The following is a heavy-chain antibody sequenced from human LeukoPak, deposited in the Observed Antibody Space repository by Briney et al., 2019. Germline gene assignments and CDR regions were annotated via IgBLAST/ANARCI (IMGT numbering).Heavy chain of an antibody. CDR2: INGSGDRT. CDR1: GFTFSSYA. CDR3: AKPARTDYADY. Sequence: GGSLRLSCVASGFTFSSYAMNWVRQAPGKGLEWVSSINGSGDRTYYADSVKGRFTISRDNSKNTLYLQMNSLRAEDTAVYYCAKPARTDYADYWGQGTLVTVSS. D-gene: IGHD1-14*01. J-gene: IGHJ4*02. V-gene: IGHV3-23*01.